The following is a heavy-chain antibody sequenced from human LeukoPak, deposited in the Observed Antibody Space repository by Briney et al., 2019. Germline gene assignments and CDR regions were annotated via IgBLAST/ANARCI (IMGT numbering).Heavy chain of an antibody. Sequence: GASVKVSCKASGYTLTGYYMHWVRQAPGQGLEWMGWINPNSGGTNYAQKFQGRVTMTRDTSISTAYMELSRLRSDDTAVYYCARDGDVYDSSGCQDYWGQGTLVTVSS. CDR2: INPNSGGT. V-gene: IGHV1-2*02. CDR1: GYTLTGYY. D-gene: IGHD3-22*01. J-gene: IGHJ4*02. CDR3: ARDGDVYDSSGCQDY.